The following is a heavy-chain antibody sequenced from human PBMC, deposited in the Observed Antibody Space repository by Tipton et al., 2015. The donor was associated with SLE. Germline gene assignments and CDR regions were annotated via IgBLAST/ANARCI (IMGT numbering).Heavy chain of an antibody. J-gene: IGHJ4*02. CDR1: GYSITSGYY. Sequence: TLSLTCTASGYSITSGYYWGWIRQSSGKGLEWIGDFYHGGSPSYNPSLESRVTISEDTSNNQFSLRLHSVTAEDTAVYYCAKVALGVIDFWGQGTLVTVSS. CDR2: FYHGGSP. CDR3: AKVALGVIDF. V-gene: IGHV4-38-2*02. D-gene: IGHD3-16*01.